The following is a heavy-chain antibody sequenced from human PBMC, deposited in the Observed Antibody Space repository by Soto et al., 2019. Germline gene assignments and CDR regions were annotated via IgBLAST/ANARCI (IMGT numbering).Heavy chain of an antibody. Sequence: KASCKASGGTFSTHAIIWVRQAPGHGLEWMGGIIPISGTTYYTQKFQGRVTITADEPTSTAFMELSSLKSDDTAVFYCARGYCSGGNCYSGMDVWGQGTLVTVSS. CDR1: GGTFSTHA. D-gene: IGHD2-15*01. CDR2: IIPISGTT. V-gene: IGHV1-69*01. CDR3: ARGYCSGGNCYSGMDV. J-gene: IGHJ6*02.